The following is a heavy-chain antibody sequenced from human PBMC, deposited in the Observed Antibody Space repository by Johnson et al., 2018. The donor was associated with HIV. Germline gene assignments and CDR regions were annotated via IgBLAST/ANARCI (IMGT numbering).Heavy chain of an antibody. V-gene: IGHV3-66*01. J-gene: IGHJ3*02. CDR3: ARDSGSYQGAFDI. CDR2: IYSGGST. Sequence: MLLVESGGGLVKPGGSLRLSCAASGFTFDDYGMSWVRQAPGKGLEWVSVIYSGGSTYYADSVKGRFTISRDNSKNTLYLQMNSLRAEDTAVYYCARDSGSYQGAFDIWGQGTMVTVSS. D-gene: IGHD1-26*01. CDR1: GFTFDDYG.